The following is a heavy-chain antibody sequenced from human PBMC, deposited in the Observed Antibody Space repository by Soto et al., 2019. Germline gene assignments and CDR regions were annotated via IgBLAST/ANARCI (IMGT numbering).Heavy chain of an antibody. V-gene: IGHV1-2*02. Sequence: ASVKVSCKASGYAFTGYYIHWVRQAPGQGLEWMGWVSPKNGDTDYAQRFQGRVTMTRDTSITSAYLDLTRLRYDDTATYFCARANSGDDDEFDYWGQGIPVTVSS. D-gene: IGHD5-12*01. CDR1: GYAFTGYY. CDR3: ARANSGDDDEFDY. J-gene: IGHJ4*02. CDR2: VSPKNGDT.